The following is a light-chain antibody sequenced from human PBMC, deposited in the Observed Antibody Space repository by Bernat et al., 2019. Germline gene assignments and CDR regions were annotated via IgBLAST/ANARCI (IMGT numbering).Light chain of an antibody. Sequence: QPALPPPASVSGSPGQSITISCTGTSSDVGGYNYVSWYQQHPGKAPKLMIYDVTNRPSGVSNRFSGSKSGNTASLTISGLQGEDESDYYCSSATSSNMVIFGGGTKVTVL. CDR1: SSDVGGYNY. V-gene: IGLV2-14*03. CDR2: DVT. J-gene: IGLJ2*01. CDR3: SSATSSNMVI.